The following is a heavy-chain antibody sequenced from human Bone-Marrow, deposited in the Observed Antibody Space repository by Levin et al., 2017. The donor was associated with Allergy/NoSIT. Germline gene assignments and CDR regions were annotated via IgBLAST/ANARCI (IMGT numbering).Heavy chain of an antibody. V-gene: IGHV3-30-3*01. J-gene: IGHJ4*02. Sequence: QTGGSLRLSCAASGFTFSSHAMHWVRQTPGKGLEWVAAISYDGTYTPYADSVEGRFSISRDNSKSTLYLQVNSLRADDTSLYYCARDIGVGATLGTPDYWGQGILVIVSS. CDR1: GFTFSSHA. D-gene: IGHD1-26*01. CDR2: ISYDGTYT. CDR3: ARDIGVGATLGTPDY.